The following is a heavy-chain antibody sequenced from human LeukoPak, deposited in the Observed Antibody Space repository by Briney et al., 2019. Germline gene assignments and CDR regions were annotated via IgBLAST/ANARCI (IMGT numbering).Heavy chain of an antibody. CDR1: GFTFSSYA. CDR2: ISGSGGST. CDR3: AKGASSGYYNFDY. Sequence: GGSLRLSCAASGFTFSSYAMSWVRQAPGKGLEWVSAISGSGGSTYCADSVKGRFTISRDNSKNTLYLQMNSLRAEDMAVYYCAKGASSGYYNFDYWGKGTLVTVSS. V-gene: IGHV3-23*01. J-gene: IGHJ4*02. D-gene: IGHD3-22*01.